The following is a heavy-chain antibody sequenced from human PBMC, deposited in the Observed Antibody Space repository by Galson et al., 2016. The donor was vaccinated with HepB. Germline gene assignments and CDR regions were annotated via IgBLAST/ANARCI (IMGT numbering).Heavy chain of an antibody. CDR3: ARPRGMGTLGVFDI. CDR1: GYSFTSYW. CDR2: IYPGDSDS. Sequence: QSGAEVKKPGESLKISCKGSGYSFTSYWIAWVRQLPGKGLEWMGIIYPGDSDSRYGPSFQGQVTISADKSISTAYLQWSSLRASDTAMYYCARPRGMGTLGVFDIQGQGTMITVSS. D-gene: IGHD5-24*01. J-gene: IGHJ3*02. V-gene: IGHV5-51*03.